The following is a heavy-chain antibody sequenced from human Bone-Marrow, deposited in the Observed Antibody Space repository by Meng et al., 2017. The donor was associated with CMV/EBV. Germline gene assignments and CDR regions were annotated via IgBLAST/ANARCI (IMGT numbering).Heavy chain of an antibody. D-gene: IGHD3-16*01. CDR2: MNPTTGNA. V-gene: IGHV1-8*03. Sequence: ASVKVSCKPSGDTFTSYDINWVRQAAGQGLEWMGWMNPTTGNAGYAQRFQGRLTISRDTSIGVVYMELSSLRSDDTAVYYCAAYGGARAQLNYYYYYGMDVWGQGTTVTVSS. J-gene: IGHJ6*02. CDR3: AAYGGARAQLNYYYYYGMDV. CDR1: GDTFTSYD.